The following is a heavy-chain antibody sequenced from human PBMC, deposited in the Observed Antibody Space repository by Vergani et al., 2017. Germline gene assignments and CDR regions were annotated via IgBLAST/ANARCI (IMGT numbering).Heavy chain of an antibody. V-gene: IGHV3-21*01. D-gene: IGHD3-10*01. J-gene: IGHJ6*02. CDR1: GFTFSSYS. CDR2: ISSSSSYI. Sequence: EVQLVESGGGLVKPGGSLRLSCAASGFTFSSYSMNWVRQAPGNGLEWVSSISSSSSYIYYADSLKGRFTISRDNAKNSLYLQMNSLRAEDTAVYYCARNTDYYGSGSMDVWGQGTTVTVSS. CDR3: ARNTDYYGSGSMDV.